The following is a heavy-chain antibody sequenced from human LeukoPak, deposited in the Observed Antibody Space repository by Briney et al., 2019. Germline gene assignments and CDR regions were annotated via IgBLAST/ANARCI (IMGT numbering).Heavy chain of an antibody. V-gene: IGHV3-23*01. CDR1: GFTFSSYA. CDR3: ARGGVLLWFGELSHFDY. D-gene: IGHD3-10*01. Sequence: GGSLRLSCAASGFTFSSYAMSWVRQAPGKGLEWVSAISGSGGSTYYADSVKGRFTISRDNSKNTLYLQMNSLRAEDTAVYYCARGGVLLWFGELSHFDYWGQGTLVTVSS. CDR2: ISGSGGST. J-gene: IGHJ4*02.